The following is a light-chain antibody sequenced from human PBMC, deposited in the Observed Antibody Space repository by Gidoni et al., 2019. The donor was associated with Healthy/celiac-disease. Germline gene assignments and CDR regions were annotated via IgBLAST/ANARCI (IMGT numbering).Light chain of an antibody. CDR1: QSVSSN. CDR3: QQYNNWPRT. Sequence: ETVMTQSPATLSVSPGERATLSGRASQSVSSNLAWYQQKPGQAPRLLIYGASTRATGIPARFSGSGSGTEFTLTISSLQSEDFAVYYCQQYNNWPRTFGQGTKVEIK. V-gene: IGKV3-15*01. J-gene: IGKJ1*01. CDR2: GAS.